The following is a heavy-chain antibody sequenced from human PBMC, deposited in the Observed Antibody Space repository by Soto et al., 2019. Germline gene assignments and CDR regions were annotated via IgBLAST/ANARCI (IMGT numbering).Heavy chain of an antibody. V-gene: IGHV3-21*01. D-gene: IGHD3-22*01. Sequence: EVQLVESGGGLVKPGGSLRLSCAASGFTFSTYTMNWVRQAPGKGLEWVSSISSSSSYRYYTDSVKGRFTISRDNAKNXXYLQMNSLRAEDTAVYYCARVVDYYDPYYYYGRDVWGQGTTVTVSS. CDR3: ARVVDYYDPYYYYGRDV. J-gene: IGHJ6*02. CDR1: GFTFSTYT. CDR2: ISSSSSYR.